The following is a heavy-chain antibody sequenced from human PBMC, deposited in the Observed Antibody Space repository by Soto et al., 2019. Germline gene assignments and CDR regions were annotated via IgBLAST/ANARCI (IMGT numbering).Heavy chain of an antibody. V-gene: IGHV1-2*04. CDR1: GYTFTGYY. D-gene: IGHD6-19*01. J-gene: IGHJ6*02. CDR3: ARDGVSSGWYDDYYYGMDV. CDR2: INPNSGGT. Sequence: ASVKVSCKASGYTFTGYYMRWVRQAPGQGLEWMGWINPNSGGTNYAQKFQGWVTMTRDTSISTAYMELSRLRSDDTAVYYCARDGVSSGWYDDYYYGMDVWGQGTTVTVSS.